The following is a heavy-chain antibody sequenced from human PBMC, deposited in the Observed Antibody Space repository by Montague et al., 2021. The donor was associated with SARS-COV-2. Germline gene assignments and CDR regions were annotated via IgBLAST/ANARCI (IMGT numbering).Heavy chain of an antibody. CDR1: GGSTNYYY. D-gene: IGHD2-8*01. CDR2: MYNSGST. CDR3: ARVARYCTNGVCQTYYYYGLDV. V-gene: IGHV4-59*01. J-gene: IGHJ6*02. Sequence: SETLSLTCIVSGGSTNYYYWSWICQSPGKGLEWIGYMYNSGSTNYNPTPTSGVTMSIARSKNKFALKLRAVTAADTAVYYCARVARYCTNGVCQTYYYYGLDVWGQGTTVTVSS.